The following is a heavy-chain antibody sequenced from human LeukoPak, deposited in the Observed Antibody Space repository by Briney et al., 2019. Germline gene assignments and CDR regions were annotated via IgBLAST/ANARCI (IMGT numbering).Heavy chain of an antibody. J-gene: IGHJ3*02. D-gene: IGHD1-26*01. V-gene: IGHV4-4*07. CDR2: IYISGST. CDR3: ARDSPDRSIVGATGRAFDI. CDR1: GGSISSYY. Sequence: SETLSLTCTVSGGSISSYYWSWIRQPAGKGLEWIGRIYISGSTNYNPSLKSRVTMSVDTSKNQFSLNLTSVTAADTAVYYCARDSPDRSIVGATGRAFDIWGQGTVVTVSS.